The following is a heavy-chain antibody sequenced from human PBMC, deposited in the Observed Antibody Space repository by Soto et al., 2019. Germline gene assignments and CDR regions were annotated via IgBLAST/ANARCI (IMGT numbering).Heavy chain of an antibody. CDR3: ARAKPGALEDY. CDR1: GGSISSYY. Sequence: PSLTCPVSGGSISSYYWSWIRQPPGKGLEWIGYIYYSGSTNYNPSLKSRVTISVDTSKNQFSLKLSSVTAADTAVYYCARAKPGALEDYWGQGTLVTVSS. V-gene: IGHV4-59*01. J-gene: IGHJ4*02. D-gene: IGHD1-1*01. CDR2: IYYSGST.